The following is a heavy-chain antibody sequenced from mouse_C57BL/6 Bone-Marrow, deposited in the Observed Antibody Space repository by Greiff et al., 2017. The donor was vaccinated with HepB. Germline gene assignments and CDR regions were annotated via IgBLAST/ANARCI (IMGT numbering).Heavy chain of an antibody. J-gene: IGHJ3*01. Sequence: VQRVESGPELVKPGASVKISCKASGYAFSSSWMNWVKQRPGKGLEWIGRIYPGDGDTNYNGKFKGKATLTADKSSSTAYMQLSSLTSEDSAVYFCARRDDVGSFAYWGQGTLVTVSA. D-gene: IGHD2-3*01. CDR2: IYPGDGDT. CDR3: ARRDDVGSFAY. CDR1: GYAFSSSW. V-gene: IGHV1-82*01.